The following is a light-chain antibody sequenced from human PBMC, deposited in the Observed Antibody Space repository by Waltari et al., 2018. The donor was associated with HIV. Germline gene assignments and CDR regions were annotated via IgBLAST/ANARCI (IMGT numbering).Light chain of an antibody. CDR2: EVG. CDR3: ISYTTTNYYV. J-gene: IGLJ1*01. CDR1: SSDMSTYNR. V-gene: IGLV2-14*01. Sequence: QSALTQPAYVSGSPGQSITISCTDSSSDMSTYNRVSWYQQFPGKAPKLIIYEVGNRPSGVSNRFSGSKSGNTASLTISGLQAEDEADYYCISYTTTNYYVFGPGTWVTVL.